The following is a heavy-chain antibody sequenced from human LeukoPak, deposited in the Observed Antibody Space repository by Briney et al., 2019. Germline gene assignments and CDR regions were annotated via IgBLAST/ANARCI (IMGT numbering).Heavy chain of an antibody. CDR2: ISSSGSTI. CDR1: GFTFSSYA. V-gene: IGHV3-48*04. CDR3: ARAASGSSWYAY. J-gene: IGHJ4*02. D-gene: IGHD6-13*01. Sequence: GGSLRLSCAASGFTFSSYAMSWVRQAPGKGLEWVSYISSSGSTIYYADSVKGRFTISRDNAKNSLYLQMNSLRAEDTAVYYCARAASGSSWYAYWGQGTLVTVSS.